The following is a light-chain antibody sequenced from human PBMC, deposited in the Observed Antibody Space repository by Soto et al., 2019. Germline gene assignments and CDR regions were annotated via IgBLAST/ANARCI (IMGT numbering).Light chain of an antibody. J-gene: IGLJ2*01. Sequence: QSALTQPASVSGSPGQSITISCTGTSSDIGGYNYVSWYQQHPGKGPKLMIYDVSSRPSGVSHRFSVSKSGDTASLTISGLQAEDEANYYCTSYTSSSTVLFGGGTKVTVL. CDR2: DVS. CDR3: TSYTSSSTVL. V-gene: IGLV2-14*03. CDR1: SSDIGGYNY.